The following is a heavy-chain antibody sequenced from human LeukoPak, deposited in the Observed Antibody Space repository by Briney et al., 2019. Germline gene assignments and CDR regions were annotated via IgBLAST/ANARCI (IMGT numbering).Heavy chain of an antibody. Sequence: SETLSLTCTVSGGSISSYYWSWIRQPPGKGLEWIGYIYYSGSTNYNPSLKSRVTISVDTSKNQFSLKLTSVTAADTALYFCARDSMRIQTGTTPWGQGTLVTVSS. J-gene: IGHJ5*02. V-gene: IGHV4-59*12. CDR3: ARDSMRIQTGTTP. CDR1: GGSISSYY. CDR2: IYYSGST. D-gene: IGHD1-1*01.